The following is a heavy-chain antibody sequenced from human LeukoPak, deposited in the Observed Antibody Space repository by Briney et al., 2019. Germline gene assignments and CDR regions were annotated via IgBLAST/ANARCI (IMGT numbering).Heavy chain of an antibody. Sequence: SETLSLTCAVYGGSFSGYYWSWIRQPPGKGLEWIGEINHSGSTNYNPSLKSRVTISVDTSKNQFSLKLSSVTAADTAVYYCARDVKGYSNGHGGWYFDLWGRGTLVTVSS. D-gene: IGHD6-19*01. J-gene: IGHJ2*01. CDR2: INHSGST. CDR1: GGSFSGYY. CDR3: ARDVKGYSNGHGGWYFDL. V-gene: IGHV4-34*01.